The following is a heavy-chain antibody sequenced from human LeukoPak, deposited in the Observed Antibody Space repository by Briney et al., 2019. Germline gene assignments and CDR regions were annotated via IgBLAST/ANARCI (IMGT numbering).Heavy chain of an antibody. CDR3: AKDRDGAFDI. D-gene: IGHD3-10*01. CDR2: ISSSSSYI. CDR1: GFTFSSYS. J-gene: IGHJ3*02. V-gene: IGHV3-21*01. Sequence: GGSLRLSCAASGFTFSSYSMNWVRQAPGKGLEWVSSISSSSSYIYYADSVKGRFTISRDNSKNTLYLQMNSLRAEDTAVYYCAKDRDGAFDIWGQGTMVTVSS.